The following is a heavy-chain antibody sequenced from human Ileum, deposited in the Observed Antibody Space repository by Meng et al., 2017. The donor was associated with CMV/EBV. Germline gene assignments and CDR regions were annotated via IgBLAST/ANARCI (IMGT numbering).Heavy chain of an antibody. D-gene: IGHD2-15*01. CDR1: GFTFDNYA. V-gene: IGHV3-23*01. Sequence: GGSLRLSCAASGFTFDNYAMSWVRQAPGKGLEWVSSFSGAVDTTYYADSVRGRFTISRDNSKNTLSLQMNSLRAEDTAIYYCAKAFLATCRGVFCYHFDYWGQGTLVTVSS. CDR2: FSGAVDTT. J-gene: IGHJ4*02. CDR3: AKAFLATCRGVFCYHFDY.